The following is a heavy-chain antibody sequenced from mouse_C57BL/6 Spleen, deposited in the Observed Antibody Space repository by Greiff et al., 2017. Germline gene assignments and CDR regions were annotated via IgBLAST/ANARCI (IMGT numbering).Heavy chain of an antibody. CDR2: IYPGSGNT. J-gene: IGHJ4*01. V-gene: IGHV1-84*01. CDR1: GYTFTDYY. CDR3: ARKDYYDYEGAMDY. D-gene: IGHD2-4*01. Sequence: QVQLQQSGPELVKPGASVKISCKASGYTFTDYYINWVKQRPGQGLEWIGRIYPGSGNTKYNEKFKGKATLTVDTSSSTAYMQLSSLTSEDSAVYFCARKDYYDYEGAMDYWGQGTSVTVSS.